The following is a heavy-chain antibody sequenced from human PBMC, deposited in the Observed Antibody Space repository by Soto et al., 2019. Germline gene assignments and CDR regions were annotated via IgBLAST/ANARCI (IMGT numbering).Heavy chain of an antibody. CDR3: AKRGGRGAVNTAEYFQH. V-gene: IGHV3-23*01. J-gene: IGHJ1*01. D-gene: IGHD3-16*01. CDR1: GFTFSSYA. Sequence: GGSLRLSCAASGFTFSSYAMSWVRQAPGRGLEWVSGISGSGGTTECADSVKGRFTISRDNSKNTLYLQMNSLRAEDTAVYYCAKRGGRGAVNTAEYFQHWGQGTLVTVSS. CDR2: ISGSGGTT.